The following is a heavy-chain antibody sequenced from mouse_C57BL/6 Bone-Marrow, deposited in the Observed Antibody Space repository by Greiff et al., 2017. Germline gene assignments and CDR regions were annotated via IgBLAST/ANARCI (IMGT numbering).Heavy chain of an antibody. V-gene: IGHV3-6*01. CDR1: GYSITSGYY. CDR2: ISYDGSN. J-gene: IGHJ3*01. D-gene: IGHD2-4*01. Sequence: EVKLVESGPGLVKPSQSLSLTCSVTGYSITSGYYWNWIRQFPGNKLEWMGYISYDGSNNYNPSLKNRISITRDTSKNQFFLKLNSVTTEDTATYYCARVSYYDYDGAWFAYWGQGTLVTVSA. CDR3: ARVSYYDYDGAWFAY.